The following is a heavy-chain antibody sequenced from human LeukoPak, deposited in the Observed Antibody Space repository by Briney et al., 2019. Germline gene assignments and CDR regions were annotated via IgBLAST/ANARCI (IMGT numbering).Heavy chain of an antibody. CDR1: GFTFSSYS. J-gene: IGHJ5*02. CDR3: ARGVRGSGSNWFDP. D-gene: IGHD3-10*01. Sequence: GGSLRLSCAASGFTFSSYSMNWVRQAPGKELEWVSSISSSSSYIYYADSVKGRFTISRDNAKNSLYLQMNSLRAEDTAVYYCARGVRGSGSNWFDPWGQGTLVTVSS. CDR2: ISSSSSYI. V-gene: IGHV3-21*01.